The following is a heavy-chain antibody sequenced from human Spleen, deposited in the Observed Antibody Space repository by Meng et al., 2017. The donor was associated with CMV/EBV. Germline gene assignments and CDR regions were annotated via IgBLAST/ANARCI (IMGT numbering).Heavy chain of an antibody. Sequence: GGSLRLSCVVSGLTFRSYGMHWVRQAPGKGLEWLTFIRYDGSKEYYADSIKGRFTISRDNSINTLYLQMNSLRVEDTAVYYCAKDVSPYSSSPLPMAHWGQGTLVTVSS. J-gene: IGHJ4*02. D-gene: IGHD6-6*01. CDR3: AKDVSPYSSSPLPMAH. CDR2: IRYDGSKE. V-gene: IGHV3-30*02. CDR1: GLTFRSYG.